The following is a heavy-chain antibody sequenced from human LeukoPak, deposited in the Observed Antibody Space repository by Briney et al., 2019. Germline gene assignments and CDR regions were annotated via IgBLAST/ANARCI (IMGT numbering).Heavy chain of an antibody. J-gene: IGHJ4*02. Sequence: GGSLRLSCAASGFTFSSYAMHWVRQAPGKGLEWVAVISYDGSNKYYADSVKGRFTISRDNSKNTLYLQMNSLSAEDTAVYYCARGRLDYGDYDYWGQRTLVTVSS. CDR1: GFTFSSYA. CDR2: ISYDGSNK. V-gene: IGHV3-30*14. D-gene: IGHD4-17*01. CDR3: ARGRLDYGDYDY.